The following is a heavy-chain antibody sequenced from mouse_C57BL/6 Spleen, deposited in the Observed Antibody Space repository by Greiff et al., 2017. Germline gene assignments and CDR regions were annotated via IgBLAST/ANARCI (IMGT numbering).Heavy chain of an antibody. CDR2: IRLKSDNYAT. Sequence: EVQVVESGGGLVQPGGSMKLSCVASGFTFSNYWMNWVRQSPEKGLEWVAQIRLKSDNYATHYAESVKGRFTISRDDSKSSVYLQMNNLRAEDTGIYYCTGGYHLHWGQGTTLTVSS. CDR3: TGGYHLH. V-gene: IGHV6-3*01. J-gene: IGHJ2*01. CDR1: GFTFSNYW. D-gene: IGHD3-1*01.